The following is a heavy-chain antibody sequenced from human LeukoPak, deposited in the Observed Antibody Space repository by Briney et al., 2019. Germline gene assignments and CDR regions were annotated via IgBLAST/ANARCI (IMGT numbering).Heavy chain of an antibody. D-gene: IGHD6-6*01. CDR2: ISGDGSVT. CDR1: GFTLRNYW. V-gene: IGHV3-74*01. CDR3: ARYSSSSGGASYYLDY. Sequence: GGSLRLSCTASGFTLRNYWMQWVRQVPGKRLVWVSRISGDGSVTNYADSVQGRLTISRDNAKNILYLQINNLRSEDTAVYYCARYSSSSGGASYYLDYWGHGTLVTVSS. J-gene: IGHJ4*01.